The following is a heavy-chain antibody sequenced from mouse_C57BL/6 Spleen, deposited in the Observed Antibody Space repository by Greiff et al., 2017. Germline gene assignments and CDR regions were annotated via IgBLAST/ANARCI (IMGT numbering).Heavy chain of an antibody. J-gene: IGHJ3*01. CDR1: GYSITSGYY. CDR2: ISYDGSN. CDR3: ATGGNYGFAY. D-gene: IGHD2-1*01. V-gene: IGHV3-6*01. Sequence: EESGPGLVKPSQSLSLTCSVTGYSITSGYYWNWIRQFPGNKLEWMGYISYDGSNNYNPSLKNRISITRDTSKNQFFLKLNSVTTEDTATYYCATGGNYGFAYWGQGTLVTVSA.